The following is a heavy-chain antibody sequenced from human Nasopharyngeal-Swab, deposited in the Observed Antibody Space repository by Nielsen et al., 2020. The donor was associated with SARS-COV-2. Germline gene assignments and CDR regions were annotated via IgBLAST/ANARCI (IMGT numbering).Heavy chain of an antibody. V-gene: IGHV3-23*01. CDR3: AGNMVRGVIFVRGFDP. CDR1: GFTFSSYA. J-gene: IGHJ5*02. Sequence: GESLKISCAASGFTFSSYAMSWVRQAPGKGLEWVSAISGSGGSTYYADSVKGQFTISRDNSKNTLYLQMNSLRAEDTAVYYCAGNMVRGVIFVRGFDPWGQGTLVTVSS. D-gene: IGHD3-10*01. CDR2: ISGSGGST.